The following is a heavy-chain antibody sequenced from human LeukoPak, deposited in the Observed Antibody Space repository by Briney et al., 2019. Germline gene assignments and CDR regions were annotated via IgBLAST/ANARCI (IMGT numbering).Heavy chain of an antibody. D-gene: IGHD6-19*01. CDR1: VGSISTYY. CDR2: IYYSGST. Sequence: SETLSLTCTVSVGSISTYYWSWIRQPPGKGLEWIGYIYYSGSTNYNSSLKSRVTISVDTSKNQLSLNLSSVTAADMAVYYCARSERYNSGWYFYFDYWGQGTLVTVSS. J-gene: IGHJ4*02. V-gene: IGHV4-59*01. CDR3: ARSERYNSGWYFYFDY.